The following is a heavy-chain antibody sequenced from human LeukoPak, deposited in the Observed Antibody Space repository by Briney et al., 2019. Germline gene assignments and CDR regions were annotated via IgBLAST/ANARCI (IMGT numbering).Heavy chain of an antibody. J-gene: IGHJ4*02. CDR3: ARGSSSWPYYFDY. CDR2: ISAYNGNT. Sequence: GASVTVSCKASGYTFTSDGISWVRQAPGQGLEWMGWISAYNGNTNYAQKLQDRVTITSDTSASTAYMELSSLKSEDTAVYYCARGSSSWPYYFDYWGQGTLVTVSS. D-gene: IGHD6-13*01. CDR1: GYTFTSDG. V-gene: IGHV1-18*01.